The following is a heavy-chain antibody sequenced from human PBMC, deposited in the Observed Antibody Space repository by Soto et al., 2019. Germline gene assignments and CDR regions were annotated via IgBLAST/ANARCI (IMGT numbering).Heavy chain of an antibody. Sequence: GASVKVSCKASGYTFTTYNMHWARQAPGQGLEWMGTINPSGGSTTHAQKFQGRVTTTRDTSTSTVYMELSSLGSGDTAVYYCARERGYCSSTSCVYGMDVWGQGTTVTVSS. CDR1: GYTFTTYN. D-gene: IGHD2-2*01. CDR3: ARERGYCSSTSCVYGMDV. J-gene: IGHJ6*02. V-gene: IGHV1-46*01. CDR2: INPSGGST.